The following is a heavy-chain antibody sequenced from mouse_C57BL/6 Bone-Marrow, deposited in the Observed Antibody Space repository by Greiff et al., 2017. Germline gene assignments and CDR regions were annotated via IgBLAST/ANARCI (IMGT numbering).Heavy chain of an antibody. Sequence: VQLQQPGAELVMPGASVKLSCKASGYTFTSYWMHWVKQRPGQGLEWIGEIDPSDSYTNYNQKFKGKSTLTVDKSSSTAYMLLSSLTSEDSAVYYCARKGSHFDYWGQGTTLTVSS. V-gene: IGHV1-69*01. CDR2: IDPSDSYT. CDR3: ARKGSHFDY. CDR1: GYTFTSYW. J-gene: IGHJ2*01.